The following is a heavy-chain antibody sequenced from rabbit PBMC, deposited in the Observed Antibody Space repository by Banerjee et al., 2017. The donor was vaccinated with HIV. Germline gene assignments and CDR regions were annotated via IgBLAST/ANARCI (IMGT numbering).Heavy chain of an antibody. CDR1: GFSFRGSYW. D-gene: IGHD4-1*01. Sequence: QEQLVESGGGLVQPEGSLTLTCTASGFSFRGSYWICWVRQAPGKGLEWIACIYAGSSGNTYYASWAKGRFTVSKTSSTTVTLQMTSLTAADTAPYFCARDLAGVIGWNFNLWGPGTLVTVS. J-gene: IGHJ4*01. V-gene: IGHV1S45*01. CDR3: ARDLAGVIGWNFNL. CDR2: IYAGSSGNT.